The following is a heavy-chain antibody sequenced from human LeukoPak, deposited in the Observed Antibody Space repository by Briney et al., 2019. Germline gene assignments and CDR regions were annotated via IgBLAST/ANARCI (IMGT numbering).Heavy chain of an antibody. J-gene: IGHJ6*03. CDR2: ITGSGGST. V-gene: IGHV3-23*01. CDR3: ARGPHYYYYYMDV. CDR1: GFTFSSHN. Sequence: GGSLRLSCAASGFTFSSHNMNWVRQAPGKGLEWVSSITGSGGSTFYADSVKGRFTISRDNSKNTLYLQMNSLRAEDTAVYYCARGPHYYYYYMDVWGKGTTVTISS.